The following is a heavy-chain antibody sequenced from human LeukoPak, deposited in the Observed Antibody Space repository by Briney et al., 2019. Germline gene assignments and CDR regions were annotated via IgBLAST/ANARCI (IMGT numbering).Heavy chain of an antibody. Sequence: PGGSLRLSCAASGFTFSSYSMNWVRQAPGKGLEWVSSISSSSSYIYYADSVKGRFNISRDNAKNSLYLQMNSLRAEDTAVYYCARGEQFGFDYWGQGTLVTVSS. V-gene: IGHV3-21*01. CDR2: ISSSSSYI. CDR3: ARGEQFGFDY. D-gene: IGHD6-6*01. CDR1: GFTFSSYS. J-gene: IGHJ4*02.